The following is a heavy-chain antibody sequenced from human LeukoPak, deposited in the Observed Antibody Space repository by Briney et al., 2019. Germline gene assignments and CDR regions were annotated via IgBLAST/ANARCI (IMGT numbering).Heavy chain of an antibody. J-gene: IGHJ4*02. CDR1: GYTFTGYY. V-gene: IGHV1-2*02. CDR2: INPNSGGT. Sequence: ASVKVSCKASGYTFTGYYMHWVRQAPGQGLEWMGWINPNSGGTNYAQKFQGRVTMTRDTSISTAYMELSRLRSDDTAVYYCARQDSGWYPIGYWGQGTLVTVSS. CDR3: ARQDSGWYPIGY. D-gene: IGHD6-19*01.